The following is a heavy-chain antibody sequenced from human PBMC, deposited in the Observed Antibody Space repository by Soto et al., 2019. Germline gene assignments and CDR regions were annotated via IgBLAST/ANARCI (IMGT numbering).Heavy chain of an antibody. J-gene: IGHJ3*02. Sequence: ASVKVSCKASGYTFTGYYMHWVRQAPGQGLEWMGWINPNSGGTNYAQKFQGWVTMTRDTSISTAYMELSRLRSDDTAVYYCARAKSKLRYFDWLSKSDAFDIWGQGKMFTVSS. CDR2: INPNSGGT. CDR3: ARAKSKLRYFDWLSKSDAFDI. CDR1: GYTFTGYY. D-gene: IGHD3-9*01. V-gene: IGHV1-2*04.